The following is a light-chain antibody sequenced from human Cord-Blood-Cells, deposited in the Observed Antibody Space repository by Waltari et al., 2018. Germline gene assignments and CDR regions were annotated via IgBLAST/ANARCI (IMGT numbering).Light chain of an antibody. Sequence: QSALTQPASVSVSPGQSITISCTGTLSSVASYNLLSWYQQHPGKAPKLMIYEGSKRPSGVSNRFSGSKSGNTASLTISGLQAEDEADYYCCSYAGSSTFRVFGGGTKLTVL. CDR3: CSYAGSSTFRV. CDR2: EGS. V-gene: IGLV2-23*03. CDR1: LSSVASYNL. J-gene: IGLJ3*02.